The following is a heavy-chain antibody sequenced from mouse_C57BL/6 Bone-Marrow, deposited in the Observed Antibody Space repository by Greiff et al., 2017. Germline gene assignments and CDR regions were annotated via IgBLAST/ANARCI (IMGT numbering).Heavy chain of an antibody. Sequence: QVQLQQPGAELVKPGASVKMSCKASGYTFTSYWITWVKQRPGQGLEWIGDIYPGSGSTNYNEKFKSKATLTVDTSSSTAYMQLSSLTSEDSAVXYCARDTVVAPDCDVWGTGTTVTVSS. J-gene: IGHJ1*03. V-gene: IGHV1-55*01. CDR1: GYTFTSYW. CDR3: ARDTVVAPDCDV. CDR2: IYPGSGST. D-gene: IGHD1-1*01.